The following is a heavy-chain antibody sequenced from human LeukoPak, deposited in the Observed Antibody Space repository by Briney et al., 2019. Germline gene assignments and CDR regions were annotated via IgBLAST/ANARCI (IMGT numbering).Heavy chain of an antibody. CDR2: ISGSGDST. CDR1: GFTFSNYP. Sequence: GGSLRLSCAASGFTFSNYPMNWVRQAPGKGLEWVSAISGSGDSTYYADSVKGRFTTSRDNSKNTLYLQMNSLRAEDTAVYYCARAEGGDFDYYYMDVWGKGTTVTVSS. J-gene: IGHJ6*03. D-gene: IGHD1-26*01. V-gene: IGHV3-23*01. CDR3: ARAEGGDFDYYYMDV.